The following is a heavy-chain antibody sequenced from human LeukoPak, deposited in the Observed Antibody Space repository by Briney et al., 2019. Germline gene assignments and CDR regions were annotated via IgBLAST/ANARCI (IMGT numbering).Heavy chain of an antibody. J-gene: IGHJ6*03. CDR1: GFSFTTYW. CDR2: ISSSGSPI. V-gene: IGHV3-48*04. CDR3: AREYYYMDV. Sequence: GESLRLSCAASGFSFTTYWMGWVRQAPGKGLEWVSYISSSGSPIYYADSVKGRFTISRDNAKNSLYLQMNSLRAEDTAVHYCAREYYYMDVWGKGTTVTISS.